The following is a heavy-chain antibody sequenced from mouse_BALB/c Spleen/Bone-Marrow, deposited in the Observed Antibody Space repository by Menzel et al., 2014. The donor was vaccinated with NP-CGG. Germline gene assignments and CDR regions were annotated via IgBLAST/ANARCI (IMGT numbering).Heavy chain of an antibody. V-gene: IGHV1-69*02. Sequence: QVQPQQSGAELVKPGAPVKLSCKASGYTFTDYWMNWVKQRPGRGLEWIGRIDPSDSETHYNQKFKDKATLTVDKSSTTAYIHLSNLTSEDSVVYYCARTAYWGQGTLVTGSA. CDR2: IDPSDSET. J-gene: IGHJ3*01. CDR1: GYTFTDYW. CDR3: ARTAY.